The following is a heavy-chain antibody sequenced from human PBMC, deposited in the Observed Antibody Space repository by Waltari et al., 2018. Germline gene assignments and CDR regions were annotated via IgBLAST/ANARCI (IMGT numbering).Heavy chain of an antibody. V-gene: IGHV4-4*02. D-gene: IGHD4-17*01. CDR1: GDYITGSTW. CDR3: ARESRVTSGPGDLIDV. J-gene: IGHJ6*03. Sequence: QVQLQESGPGLVQPSGTLSLTCAVPGDYITGSTWWTWVRQPPGKGLEWIGEMSHEGYANYNPSLKSRVTMSVDTSQNQFSLRLTSVTAADTAIYYCARESRVTSGPGDLIDVWGKGTMVSVS. CDR2: MSHEGYA.